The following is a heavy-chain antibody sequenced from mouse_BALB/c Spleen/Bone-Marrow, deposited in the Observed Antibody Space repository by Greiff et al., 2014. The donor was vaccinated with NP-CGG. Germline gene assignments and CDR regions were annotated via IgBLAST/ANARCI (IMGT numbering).Heavy chain of an antibody. CDR1: GYTFTSYW. V-gene: IGHV1S81*02. D-gene: IGHD2-1*01. CDR3: ARARNYGNYDAMDY. J-gene: IGHJ4*01. CDR2: INPSNGRT. Sequence: VQLQQSGAELVKPGASVKLSCKASGYTFTSYWMHWVKQRPGQGLEWIGEINPSNGRTNYNEKFKNKATLTVDKSSSTAYMQLSSLTSEDSAVYYCARARNYGNYDAMDYWGQGTSVTVSS.